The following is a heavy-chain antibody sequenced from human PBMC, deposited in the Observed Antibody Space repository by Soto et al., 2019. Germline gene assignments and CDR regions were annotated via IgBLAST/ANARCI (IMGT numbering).Heavy chain of an antibody. J-gene: IGHJ3*02. CDR2: IWDDGRTI. D-gene: IGHD4-17*01. V-gene: IGHV3-33*01. CDR1: GFNFRSYG. Sequence: PGGSLTLSCAASGFNFRSYGMHWVRQAPGKGLEWLAVIWDDGRTIYYADSVKGRFTISRDNPKNTLSLQMNSLRVEDTAMFYCARNSGEYEVFDIWGQGTLVSVSS. CDR3: ARNSGEYEVFDI.